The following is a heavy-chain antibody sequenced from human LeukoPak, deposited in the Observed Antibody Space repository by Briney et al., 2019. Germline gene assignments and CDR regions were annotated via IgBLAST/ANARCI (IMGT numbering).Heavy chain of an antibody. J-gene: IGHJ6*02. Sequence: SETLSLTCAVYGGSFSGYYWSWIRQPPGKGLEWIGEINHSGSTNYNPSLKSRVTISVDTSKNQFSLKLSSVTAADTAVYYCARGRRPYYHILTGYSSYYYYGMDVLGQGTTVPVSS. D-gene: IGHD3-9*01. CDR2: INHSGST. CDR1: GGSFSGYY. V-gene: IGHV4-34*01. CDR3: ARGRRPYYHILTGYSSYYYYGMDV.